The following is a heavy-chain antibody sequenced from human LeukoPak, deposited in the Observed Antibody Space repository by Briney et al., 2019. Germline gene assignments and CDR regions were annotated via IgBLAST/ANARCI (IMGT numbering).Heavy chain of an antibody. D-gene: IGHD1-7*01. J-gene: IGHJ5*02. V-gene: IGHV3-23*01. CDR1: GFTFSGYA. Sequence: GGSLRLSCAASGFTFSGYATSWVRQAPGKGLEWVSAISGSGGSTYYADSVKGRFTISRDNSKNTLYLQMNSLRAEDTAVYYCAKMGAGTTSRWFDPWGQGTLVTVSS. CDR3: AKMGAGTTSRWFDP. CDR2: ISGSGGST.